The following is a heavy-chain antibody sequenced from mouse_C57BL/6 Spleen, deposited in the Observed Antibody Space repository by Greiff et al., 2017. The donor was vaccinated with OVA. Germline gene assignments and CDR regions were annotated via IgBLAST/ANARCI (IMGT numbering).Heavy chain of an antibody. CDR3: ARIRYDYDGGWFAY. J-gene: IGHJ3*01. V-gene: IGHV1-22*01. D-gene: IGHD2-4*01. CDR1: GYTFTDYN. CDR2: INPNNGGT. Sequence: VQLQQSGPELVKPGASVKMSCKASGYTFTDYNMHWVKQSHGKSLEWIGYINPNNGGTSYNQKFKGKATLTVNKSSSTAYMELRSLTSEDSAVYYCARIRYDYDGGWFAYWGQGTLVTVSA.